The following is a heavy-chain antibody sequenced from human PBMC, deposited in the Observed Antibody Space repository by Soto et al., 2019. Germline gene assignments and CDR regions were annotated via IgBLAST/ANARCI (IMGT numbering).Heavy chain of an antibody. Sequence: ASVKVSCKASGYTFTSYGISWVRQAPGQGLEWMGWISAYNGNTNYAQKLQGRVTMATDTSTSTAYMELRSLRSDDTAVYYCARARYCSGGSCYYDYYYGMDVWGQGTTVNVSS. CDR3: ARARYCSGGSCYYDYYYGMDV. J-gene: IGHJ6*02. CDR1: GYTFTSYG. V-gene: IGHV1-18*01. D-gene: IGHD2-15*01. CDR2: ISAYNGNT.